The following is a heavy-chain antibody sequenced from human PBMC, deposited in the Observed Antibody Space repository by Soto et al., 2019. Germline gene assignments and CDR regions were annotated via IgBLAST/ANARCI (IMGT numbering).Heavy chain of an antibody. D-gene: IGHD6-13*01. V-gene: IGHV5-51*01. CDR2: IYPGDSNT. J-gene: IGHJ6*02. CDR3: ARTSAASKYYYGMDV. CDR1: GYSFTSYW. Sequence: GESLKISCKGSGYSFTSYWIGWVRQMPGKGLEWMGIIYPGDSNTRYSPSFQGQVTISADKSISTAYLQWSRLKASDTAMYYCARTSAASKYYYGMDVWGQGTTVTVSS.